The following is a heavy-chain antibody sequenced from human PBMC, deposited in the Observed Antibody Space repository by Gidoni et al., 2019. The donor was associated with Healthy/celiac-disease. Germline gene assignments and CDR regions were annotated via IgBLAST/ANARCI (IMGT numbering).Heavy chain of an antibody. CDR3: ARSYYDILTGYKEDDAFDI. CDR1: GFTFSSYG. Sequence: QVQLVESGGGVVQPGRSLRLSCAASGFTFSSYGMHWVRQAPGKGLEWVAVIWYDGSNKYYADSVKGRFTISRDNSKNTLYLQMNSLRAEDTAVYYCARSYYDILTGYKEDDAFDIWGQGTMVTVSS. J-gene: IGHJ3*02. V-gene: IGHV3-33*01. CDR2: IWYDGSNK. D-gene: IGHD3-9*01.